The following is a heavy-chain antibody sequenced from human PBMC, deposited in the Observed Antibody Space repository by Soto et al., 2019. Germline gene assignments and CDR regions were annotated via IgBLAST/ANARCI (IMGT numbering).Heavy chain of an antibody. D-gene: IGHD3-16*01. CDR2: LSRGDER. Sequence: QVQLQESGPGLVKPSETLSLTCTVSGAPITTTKWWAWVRLPPGKGLEWIGELSRGDERSSNPSLEGRFTMSLDKSNNQFSLKLTSVTAADTAIYSCATQTISYTWGVWGRGTSVTVSS. CDR3: ATQTISYTWGV. CDR1: GAPITTTKW. J-gene: IGHJ6*02. V-gene: IGHV4-4*02.